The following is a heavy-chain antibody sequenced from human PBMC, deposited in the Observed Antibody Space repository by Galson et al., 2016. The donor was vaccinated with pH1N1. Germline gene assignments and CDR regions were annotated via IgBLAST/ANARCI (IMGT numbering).Heavy chain of an antibody. V-gene: IGHV3-74*01. J-gene: IGHJ2*01. CDR3: ARFEYGDYVKYSDL. Sequence: SLRLSCAASGFTFSSYWMHWVRQSPGKGLVWVSRINSDGSSTNYADSVKGRFTISRGNAKNTLYLQMNSLRAEDTAMYYCARFEYGDYVKYSDLWGRGTLVTVSS. CDR2: INSDGSST. CDR1: GFTFSSYW. D-gene: IGHD4-17*01.